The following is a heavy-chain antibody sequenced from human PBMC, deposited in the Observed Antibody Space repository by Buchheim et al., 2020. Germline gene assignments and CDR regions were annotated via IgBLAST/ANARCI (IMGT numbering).Heavy chain of an antibody. CDR1: GGSFSGYY. V-gene: IGHV4-34*01. Sequence: QVQLQQWGAGLLKPSETLSLTCAVYGGSFSGYYWSWIRQPPGKGLEWIGEINHSGRTKYNPSLESRVTISVDTSKNQFSLGLSSVTAADTAVYYCARNASFFYSSISGWYFDYWGQGTL. CDR2: INHSGRT. D-gene: IGHD6-13*01. CDR3: ARNASFFYSSISGWYFDY. J-gene: IGHJ4*02.